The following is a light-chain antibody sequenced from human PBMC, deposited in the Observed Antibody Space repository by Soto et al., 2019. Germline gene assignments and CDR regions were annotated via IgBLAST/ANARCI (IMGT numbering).Light chain of an antibody. CDR2: AAS. CDR3: QQSYTTASIT. Sequence: DIQMTQSPSSLSASVGDRVTITCRASQSISRNLNWYQHKPGKAPKLLIYAASSLQNGVPSRFSGGGSGTEFTLSISSLQPADFGTYYCQQSYTTASITCGQGTRLEIK. CDR1: QSISRN. V-gene: IGKV1-39*01. J-gene: IGKJ5*01.